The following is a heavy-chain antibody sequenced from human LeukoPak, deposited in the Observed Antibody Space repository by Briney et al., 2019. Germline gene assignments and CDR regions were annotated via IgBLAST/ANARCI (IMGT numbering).Heavy chain of an antibody. Sequence: PSQTLSLTCTVSGDSISSGDYYWGWVRQPPGKGLEWIGSIGPLYYSETTYYNPSLKSRLTISVDRSKNQFFLKLNSVTAADTAVYYCARVGSGWGEIDYWGQGTQVTVSS. D-gene: IGHD6-19*01. CDR2: IGPLYYSETT. CDR1: GDSISSGDYY. V-gene: IGHV4-39*07. J-gene: IGHJ4*02. CDR3: ARVGSGWGEIDY.